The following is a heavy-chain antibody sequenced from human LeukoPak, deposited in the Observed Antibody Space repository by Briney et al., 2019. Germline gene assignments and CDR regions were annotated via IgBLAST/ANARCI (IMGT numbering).Heavy chain of an antibody. CDR3: ARAYYDFWSGYHRDAFDI. Sequence: ASVKVSCKASGYTFTGYYMHWVRQAPGQGLEWMGWINPNSGGTNYAQKFQGRVTMTRDTSISTAYMELSRLRSYDTAVYYCARAYYDFWSGYHRDAFDIWGQGTMVTVSS. CDR1: GYTFTGYY. J-gene: IGHJ3*02. CDR2: INPNSGGT. D-gene: IGHD3-3*01. V-gene: IGHV1-2*02.